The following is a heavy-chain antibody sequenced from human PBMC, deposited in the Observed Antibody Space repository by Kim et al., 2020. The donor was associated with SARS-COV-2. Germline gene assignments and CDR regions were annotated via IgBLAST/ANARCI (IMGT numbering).Heavy chain of an antibody. Sequence: YAQKFQGRVTMTRDTSRSTVYMEVSGLRSEDTAIYYCARDSRGYSNWFDPWGQGTLVTVSS. CDR3: ARDSRGYSNWFDP. J-gene: IGHJ5*02. V-gene: IGHV1-46*01. D-gene: IGHD3-22*01.